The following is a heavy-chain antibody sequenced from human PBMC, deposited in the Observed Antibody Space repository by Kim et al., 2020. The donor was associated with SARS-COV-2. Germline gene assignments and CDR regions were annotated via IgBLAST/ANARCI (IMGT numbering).Heavy chain of an antibody. V-gene: IGHV5-51*01. CDR3: ARGQWLPGAYYYYGMDV. CDR1: GYSFTSYW. J-gene: IGHJ6*02. CDR2: IYPGDSDT. Sequence: GESLKISCKGSGYSFTSYWIGWVRQMPGKGLEWMGIIYPGDSDTRYSPSFQGQVTISADKSISTAYLQWSSLKASDTAMYYCARGQWLPGAYYYYGMDVWGQGTTVTVSS. D-gene: IGHD5-12*01.